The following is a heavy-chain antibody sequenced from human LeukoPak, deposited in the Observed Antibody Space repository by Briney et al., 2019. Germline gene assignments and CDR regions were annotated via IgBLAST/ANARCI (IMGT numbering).Heavy chain of an antibody. V-gene: IGHV4-39*07. CDR2: IYYSGST. J-gene: IGHJ4*02. CDR3: ARFRGRSAYYLDY. CDR1: GGSISSSSYY. D-gene: IGHD2-15*01. Sequence: SETLSLTCTVSGGSISSSSYYWGWIRQPPGKGLEWIGSIYYSGSTYYNPSLKSRVTISADTSKNQFSLRLTSVTAADTAVYYCARFRGRSAYYLDYWGQGTLVTVSS.